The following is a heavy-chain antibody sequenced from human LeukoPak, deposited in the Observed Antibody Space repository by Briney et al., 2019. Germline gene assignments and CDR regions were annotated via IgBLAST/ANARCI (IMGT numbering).Heavy chain of an antibody. CDR1: GYSISSGYY. CDR2: IYHSGST. CDR3: ARGSTIFGVVNYFDY. Sequence: PSETLSLTCTVSGYSISSGYYWGWIRQPPGKGLEWIGSIYHSGSTYYNPSLTSRVTISVDTSKNQFSLKLSSVTAADTAVYYCARGSTIFGVVNYFDYWGQGTLVTVSS. J-gene: IGHJ4*02. D-gene: IGHD3-3*01. V-gene: IGHV4-38-2*02.